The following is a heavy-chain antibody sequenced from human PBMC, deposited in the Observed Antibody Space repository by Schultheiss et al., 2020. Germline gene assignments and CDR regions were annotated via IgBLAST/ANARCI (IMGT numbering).Heavy chain of an antibody. V-gene: IGHV1-2*02. Sequence: ASVKVSCKASGYTFTGYYMHWVRQAPGQGLEWMGWINPNNGDTNYAQKFQGSVTMTRDTSISTAYMELRRPTYDDTAVYYCARDRLFRRNMGTTRGWFDPWGQGTLVTVSS. CDR1: GYTFTGYY. J-gene: IGHJ5*02. D-gene: IGHD2/OR15-2a*01. CDR2: INPNNGDT. CDR3: ARDRLFRRNMGTTRGWFDP.